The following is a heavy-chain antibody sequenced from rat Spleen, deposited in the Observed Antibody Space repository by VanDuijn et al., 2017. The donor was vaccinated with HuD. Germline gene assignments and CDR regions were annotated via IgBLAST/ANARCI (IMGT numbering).Heavy chain of an antibody. J-gene: IGHJ4*01. CDR2: MWSGGST. CDR3: ARDPEGFRSGVMDA. V-gene: IGHV2-45*01. CDR1: GFSLTSYN. Sequence: QVQLMESGPGLVQPSETLSLTCTVSGFSLTSYNVHWVRQSPGKGLEWMGVMWSGGSTDYNSALKTRLSISRDTTKNQVFVKRNSLQSEDTTANYCARDPEGFRSGVMDAWGQGASVTVSS. D-gene: IGHD1-11*01.